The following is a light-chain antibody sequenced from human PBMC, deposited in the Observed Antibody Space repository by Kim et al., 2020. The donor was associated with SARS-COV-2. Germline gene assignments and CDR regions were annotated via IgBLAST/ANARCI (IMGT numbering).Light chain of an antibody. CDR2: EVA. CDR1: SSDVGAYNR. Sequence: QSALNQPPSVSGSPGQSVTISCTGTSSDVGAYNRVSWYQQPPGKAPKLIIYEVANRPSGVPDRFSGSKSDNTASLTISGLQAEDEAHYYCSSFTTSSTLVFGGGTQLTVL. CDR3: SSFTTSSTLV. V-gene: IGLV2-18*02. J-gene: IGLJ2*01.